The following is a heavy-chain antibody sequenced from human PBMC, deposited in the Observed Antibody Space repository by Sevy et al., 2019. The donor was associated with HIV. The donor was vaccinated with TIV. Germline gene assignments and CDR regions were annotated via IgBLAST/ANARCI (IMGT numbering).Heavy chain of an antibody. Sequence: GESLKISCKGSGYRFTSYWIGWVRQMPGKGLEWMGIIYPGDSDIRYIPSFQGQVTISADKSINTAYLQWSSLKASDTAMYFCARRGYDSSGYPQYYFDYWGQGTLVTVSS. V-gene: IGHV5-51*01. D-gene: IGHD3-22*01. J-gene: IGHJ4*02. CDR3: ARRGYDSSGYPQYYFDY. CDR1: GYRFTSYW. CDR2: IYPGDSDI.